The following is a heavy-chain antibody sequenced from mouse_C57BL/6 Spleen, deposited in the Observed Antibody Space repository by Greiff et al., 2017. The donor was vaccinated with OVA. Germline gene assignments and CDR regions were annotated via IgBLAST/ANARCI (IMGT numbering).Heavy chain of an antibody. CDR1: GYSFTGYY. J-gene: IGHJ3*01. CDR2: INPSTGGH. CDR3: ARRTPFAY. Sequence: EVQLQQSGPELVKPGASVKISCKASGYSFTGYYMNWVKQSPEKSLEWIGEINPSTGGHTYNQKFKAKATLTVAKSSRTAYMQLKSLTSDDSAVEYCARRTPFAYWGQGTLVTVSA. V-gene: IGHV1-42*01.